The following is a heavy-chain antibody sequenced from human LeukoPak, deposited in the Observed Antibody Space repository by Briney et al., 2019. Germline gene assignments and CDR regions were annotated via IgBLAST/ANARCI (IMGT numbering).Heavy chain of an antibody. CDR2: ISWNSGSI. CDR1: GFTFDDYA. J-gene: IGHJ6*03. Sequence: PGGSLRLSCAASGFTFDDYAMHWVRQAPGKGLEWVSGISWNSGSIGYADSVKGRLTISRDNAKNSLYLQMNSLRAEDTALYYCAKDTRFDYYMDVWGKGTTVTVSS. V-gene: IGHV3-9*01. CDR3: AKDTRFDYYMDV.